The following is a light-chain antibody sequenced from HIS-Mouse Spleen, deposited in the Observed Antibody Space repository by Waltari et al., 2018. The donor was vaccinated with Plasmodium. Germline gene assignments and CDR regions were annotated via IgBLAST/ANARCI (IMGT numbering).Light chain of an antibody. V-gene: IGLV3-19*01. CDR1: SLRSYY. J-gene: IGLJ2*01. Sequence: SSELTQDPAVSVALGQTVRITCQGDSLRSYYASWYQQKPGQAPVLVIYGKNNRPSGRPDRFTGSSSGNTATLTITGAQAEDEADYYGNARDSSGNHVVFGGGTKLTVL. CDR3: NARDSSGNHVV. CDR2: GKN.